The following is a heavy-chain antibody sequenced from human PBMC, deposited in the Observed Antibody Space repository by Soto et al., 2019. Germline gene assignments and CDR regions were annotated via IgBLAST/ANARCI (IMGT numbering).Heavy chain of an antibody. D-gene: IGHD4-4*01. Sequence: QVQLVESGGGVVQPGRSLRLSCAASGFTFSSYAMHWVRQVPGKGLEWVAVISYDGSNKYYADSVKGRFTISRDNSKNTLCLQMHSLRAEDTAVYYCARPLWRDDYNWGYFDLWGRGTLVNVSS. V-gene: IGHV3-30*14. CDR1: GFTFSSYA. J-gene: IGHJ2*01. CDR3: ARPLWRDDYNWGYFDL. CDR2: ISYDGSNK.